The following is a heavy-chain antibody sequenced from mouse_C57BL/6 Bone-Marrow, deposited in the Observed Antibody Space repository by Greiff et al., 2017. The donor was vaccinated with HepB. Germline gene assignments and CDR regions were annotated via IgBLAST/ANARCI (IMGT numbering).Heavy chain of an antibody. J-gene: IGHJ4*01. CDR1: GFTFSSYA. CDR2: ISDGGSYT. D-gene: IGHD4-1*01. V-gene: IGHV5-4*01. Sequence: EVHLVESGGGLVKPGGSLKLSCAASGFTFSSYAMSWVRQTPEQRLEWVATISDGGSYTYYPDNVKGRFTISRDNAKNNLYLQMSHLKSEDTAMYYCARDGNALYAMDYWGQGTSVTVSS. CDR3: ARDGNALYAMDY.